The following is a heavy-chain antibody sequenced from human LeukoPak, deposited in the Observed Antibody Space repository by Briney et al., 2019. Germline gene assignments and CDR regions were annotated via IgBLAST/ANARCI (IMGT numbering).Heavy chain of an antibody. D-gene: IGHD2-2*02. CDR1: GFTFSSYA. J-gene: IGHJ4*02. CDR2: ISYDGSNK. CDR3: ARGGRLYHLVSFDY. Sequence: PGGSLRLSCAASGFTFSSYAMHWVRQAPGKGLEWVAVISYDGSNKYYADSVKGRFTISRDNSKNTLYLQMNSLRAEDTAVYYCARGGRLYHLVSFDYWGQGTLVTVSS. V-gene: IGHV3-30-3*01.